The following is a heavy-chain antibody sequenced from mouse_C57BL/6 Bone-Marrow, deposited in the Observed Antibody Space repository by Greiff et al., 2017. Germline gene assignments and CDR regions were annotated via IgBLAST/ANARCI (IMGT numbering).Heavy chain of an antibody. CDR2: IDPETGGT. CDR3: TSPDWYFDV. V-gene: IGHV1-15*01. Sequence: VQLQQSGAELVRPGASVTLSCKASGYTFTDYEMHWVKQTPVHGLEWIGAIDPETGGTAYNQKFKGKAILTAAKSSSTAYMELRSLTSEDSAVYYCTSPDWYFDVWGTGTTVTVSS. J-gene: IGHJ1*03. CDR1: GYTFTDYE.